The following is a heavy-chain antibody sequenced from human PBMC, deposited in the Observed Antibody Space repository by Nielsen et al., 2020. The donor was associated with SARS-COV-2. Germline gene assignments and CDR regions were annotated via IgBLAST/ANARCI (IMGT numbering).Heavy chain of an antibody. J-gene: IGHJ6*02. Sequence: GGSLRLSCAASGFTFSSYAMSWVRQAPGKGLEWVSAISGSGGSTYYADSVKGRFTISRDNSKNTLYLQMNSLRAEDTAVYYCAKRGGGVGANYYYYYGMDVWGQGTTVTVSS. CDR2: ISGSGGST. CDR3: AKRGGGVGANYYYYYGMDV. CDR1: GFTFSSYA. D-gene: IGHD1-26*01. V-gene: IGHV3-23*01.